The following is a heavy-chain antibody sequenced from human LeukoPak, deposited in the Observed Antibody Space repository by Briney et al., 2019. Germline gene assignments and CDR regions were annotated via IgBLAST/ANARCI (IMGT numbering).Heavy chain of an antibody. Sequence: GGSLRLSCAASGFTFSDYYMSWIRQAPGKGLEWVSYISSSGSTIYYADSVKGRFTISRDNAKNSLYLQMNSLRAEDTAVYYCARDHDYYYDSSGYYSAIGYWGQGTLVTVSS. CDR3: ARDHDYYYDSSGYYSAIGY. D-gene: IGHD3-22*01. CDR2: ISSSGSTI. V-gene: IGHV3-11*01. J-gene: IGHJ4*02. CDR1: GFTFSDYY.